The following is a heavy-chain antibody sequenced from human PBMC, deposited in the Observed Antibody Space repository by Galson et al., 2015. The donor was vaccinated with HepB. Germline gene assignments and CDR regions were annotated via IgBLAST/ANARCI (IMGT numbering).Heavy chain of an antibody. J-gene: IGHJ2*01. Sequence: LRLSCAASGFTYDDYGMSWVRPAPGKGLEWVSGINWNGGSTGYADPVKGRFTISRDNAKNSLYLQMNSLRAEDKGLYYCVRGRQLWLTGRNWYFDLWGRGTLVTVSS. V-gene: IGHV3-20*04. CDR3: VRGRQLWLTGRNWYFDL. D-gene: IGHD5-18*01. CDR1: GFTYDDYG. CDR2: INWNGGST.